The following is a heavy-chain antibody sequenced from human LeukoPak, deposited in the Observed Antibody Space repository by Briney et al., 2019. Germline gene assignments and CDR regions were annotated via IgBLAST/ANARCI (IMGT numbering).Heavy chain of an antibody. CDR2: IYYSGST. CDR1: GGSISSGGYY. D-gene: IGHD6-13*01. Sequence: SETLSLTCTVSGGSISSGGYYWSWIRQHPGKGLEWIGYIYYSGSTNYNPSLKSRVTISVDTSKNQFSLKLSSVTAADTAVYYCARPVGGSSWPDDAFDIWGQGTMVTVSS. CDR3: ARPVGGSSWPDDAFDI. V-gene: IGHV4-61*08. J-gene: IGHJ3*02.